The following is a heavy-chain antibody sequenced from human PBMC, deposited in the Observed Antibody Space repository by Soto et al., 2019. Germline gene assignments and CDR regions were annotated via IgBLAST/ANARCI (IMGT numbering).Heavy chain of an antibody. J-gene: IGHJ1*01. Sequence: QVQLVQSGAEVKKPGASVKVSCKASGYTFSNYGISWVRQAPGQGPEWMGWISGYNGNTNYAQTLQGRVTMTTDTSTSTAYMELRSLRYDDTAVYYCARGGSSWSAEYYQHWGQDTLVIVSS. CDR3: ARGGSSWSAEYYQH. CDR2: ISGYNGNT. D-gene: IGHD6-13*01. V-gene: IGHV1-18*01. CDR1: GYTFSNYG.